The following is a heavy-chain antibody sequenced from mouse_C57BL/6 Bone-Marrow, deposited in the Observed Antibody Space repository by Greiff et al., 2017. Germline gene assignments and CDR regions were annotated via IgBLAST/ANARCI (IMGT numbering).Heavy chain of an antibody. CDR2: ISSGGSYT. CDR3: ASYYGSSYDAMDV. D-gene: IGHD1-1*01. Sequence: EVQGVESGGDLVKPGGSLKLSCAASGFTFSSYGMSWVRQTPDKRLEWVATISSGGSYTYYPDSVKGRFTISRDNAKNTLYLQMSSLKSEDTAMYYCASYYGSSYDAMDVWGKGTSVTVAS. J-gene: IGHJ4*01. V-gene: IGHV5-6*01. CDR1: GFTFSSYG.